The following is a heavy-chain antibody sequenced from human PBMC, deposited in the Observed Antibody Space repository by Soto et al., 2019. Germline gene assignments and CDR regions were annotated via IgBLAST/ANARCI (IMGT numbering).Heavy chain of an antibody. J-gene: IGHJ6*02. D-gene: IGHD3-3*01. CDR3: ARFIFFGVALYYGMDV. CDR1: CGSFSGYY. CDR2: INHSGST. Sequence: SETLSLTCAVYCGSFSGYYWSWIRQPPGKGLEWIGEINHSGSTNYNPSLKSRVTISVDTSKNQFSLKLSSVTAADTAVYYCARFIFFGVALYYGMDVWGQGTTVTVSS. V-gene: IGHV4-34*01.